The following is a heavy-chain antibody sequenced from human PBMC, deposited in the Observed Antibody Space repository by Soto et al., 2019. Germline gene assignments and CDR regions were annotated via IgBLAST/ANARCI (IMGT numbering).Heavy chain of an antibody. CDR1: GFTFNSYS. Sequence: QVHLVESGGGVVQPGKSLRLSCAASGFTFNSYSLHWVRQAPGKGLEWVGVTSYDGTTEHYADSVKGRFTISRDDSKSTVYQQMASLRPEDTAVYYCAGVSTAHRTLLPYFDFWGQGTLVTFSS. CDR3: AGVSTAHRTLLPYFDF. CDR2: TSYDGTTE. D-gene: IGHD3-10*01. V-gene: IGHV3-30*04. J-gene: IGHJ4*02.